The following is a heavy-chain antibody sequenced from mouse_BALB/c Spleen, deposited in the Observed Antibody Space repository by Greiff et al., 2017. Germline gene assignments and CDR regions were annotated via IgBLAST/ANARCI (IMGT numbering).Heavy chain of an antibody. V-gene: IGHV5-17*02. CDR2: ISSGSSTI. J-gene: IGHJ4*01. CDR1: GFTFSSFG. CDR3: ARVTGTNAMDY. Sequence: VQLKESGGGLVQPGGSRKLSCAASGFTFSSFGMHWVRQAPEKGLEWVAYISSGSSTIYYADTVKGRFTISRDNPKNTLFLQMTSLRSEDTAMYYCARVTGTNAMDYWGQGTSVTVSS. D-gene: IGHD4-1*01.